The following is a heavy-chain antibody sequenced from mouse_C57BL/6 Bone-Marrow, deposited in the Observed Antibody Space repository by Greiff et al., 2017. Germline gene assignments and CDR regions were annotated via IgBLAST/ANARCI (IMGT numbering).Heavy chain of an antibody. D-gene: IGHD4-1*01. CDR3: VLGLYFDY. V-gene: IGHV1-18*01. J-gene: IGHJ2*01. Sequence: EVQLVESGPELVKPGASVTIPCKASGYTFTDYNMDWVKQSHGKSLEWIGDINPNNGGTIYNQKFKGKATLTVDKSSSTAYMELRSLTSEDTAVYYCVLGLYFDYWGKGTTLTVSS. CDR2: INPNNGGT. CDR1: GYTFTDYN.